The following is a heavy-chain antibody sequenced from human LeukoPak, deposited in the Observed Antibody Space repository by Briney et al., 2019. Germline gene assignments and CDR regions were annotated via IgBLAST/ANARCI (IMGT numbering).Heavy chain of an antibody. CDR1: GFTFSNYA. Sequence: PGRSLRLSCAASGFTFSNYAMDWVRQAPGQGLEWVAIISYDGSNKYYADSLKGRFTISRDNSKNTLYLQMNSLRAEDTAVYYCARDPARARDAFDIWGQGTMVTVSS. CDR3: ARDPARARDAFDI. CDR2: ISYDGSNK. V-gene: IGHV3-30-3*01. J-gene: IGHJ3*02.